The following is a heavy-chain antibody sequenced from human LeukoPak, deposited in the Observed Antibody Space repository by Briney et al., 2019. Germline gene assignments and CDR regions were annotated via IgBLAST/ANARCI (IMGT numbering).Heavy chain of an antibody. CDR1: GFTFGDYA. J-gene: IGHJ6*03. Sequence: GGSLRLSCTASGFTFGDYAMSWVRQAPGKGLEWVGFIRSKAYGGTTEYAASVTGRFTISRDDSKSIAYLQMNSLKTEDTAVYYCTRSSGYYFYYYYMDVWGKGTTVTISS. D-gene: IGHD3-22*01. CDR3: TRSSGYYFYYYYMDV. CDR2: IRSKAYGGTT. V-gene: IGHV3-49*04.